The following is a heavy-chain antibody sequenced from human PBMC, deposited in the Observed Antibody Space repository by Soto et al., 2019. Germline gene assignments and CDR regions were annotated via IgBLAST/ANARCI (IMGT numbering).Heavy chain of an antibody. Sequence: SETLSLTCAVSGVSISSGNWWTWVRQTPQRGLEYIGEIFHDGTANYYPSFERRVAISVDTSKNQFSLKLTSVTAADTAIYFCARLVYDTRLNYMYFGFWGQGTLVTVSS. D-gene: IGHD3-10*01. J-gene: IGHJ4*02. CDR1: GVSISSGNW. V-gene: IGHV4-4*02. CDR3: ARLVYDTRLNYMYFGF. CDR2: IFHDGTA.